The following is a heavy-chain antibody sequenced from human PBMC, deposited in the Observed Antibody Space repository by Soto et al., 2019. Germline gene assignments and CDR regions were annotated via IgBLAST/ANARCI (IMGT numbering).Heavy chain of an antibody. CDR2: IYYSGST. Sequence: SETLSLTCTVSGGSISSYYWSWIRQPPGKGLEWIGYIYYSGSTNYNPSLKGRVTISVDTSKNQFSLKLSSVTAADTAVYYCARDYPDSSGYYYFDYWGQGTLVTVSS. CDR1: GGSISSYY. V-gene: IGHV4-59*01. J-gene: IGHJ4*02. CDR3: ARDYPDSSGYYYFDY. D-gene: IGHD3-22*01.